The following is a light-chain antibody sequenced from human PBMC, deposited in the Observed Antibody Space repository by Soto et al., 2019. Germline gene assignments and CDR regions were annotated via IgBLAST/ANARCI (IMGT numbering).Light chain of an antibody. V-gene: IGKV1-27*01. CDR3: QKYNSAPRGVT. CDR1: QGISNY. J-gene: IGKJ3*01. Sequence: DIQMTQSPSSLSASVGDRVTITCRASQGISNYLAWYQQKPVKVPKLLIYAASTLQSGVPSRFSGSGSGTDFTLTISSLQPEDVATYYCQKYNSAPRGVTFGPGTKVDI. CDR2: AAS.